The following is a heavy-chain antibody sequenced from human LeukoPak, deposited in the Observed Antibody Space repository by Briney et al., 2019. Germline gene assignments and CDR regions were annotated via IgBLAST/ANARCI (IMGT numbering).Heavy chain of an antibody. V-gene: IGHV5-51*01. Sequence: GESLKISCKGSGYSFTSYWIGWVRQMPGKGLEWMGIIYPGDSDTRYSPSFQGQVTISADKSISTAYLQWSSLKASDTAMYYCASPHGSSGYYYVDDAFDIWGQETMVTDSS. D-gene: IGHD3-22*01. CDR3: ASPHGSSGYYYVDDAFDI. CDR2: IYPGDSDT. CDR1: GYSFTSYW. J-gene: IGHJ3*02.